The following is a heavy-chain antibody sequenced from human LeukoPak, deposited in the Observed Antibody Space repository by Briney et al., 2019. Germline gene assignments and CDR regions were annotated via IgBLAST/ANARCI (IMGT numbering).Heavy chain of an antibody. V-gene: IGHV3-30*02. CDR1: GFTFSSYG. CDR3: AKALRYSGSASYYPLTLNYYYYGMDV. Sequence: PGGSLRLSCAASGFTFSSYGMHWVRQAPGKGLEWVAFIRYDGSNKYYADSVKGRFTISRDNSKNTLYLQMNSLRAEDTAVYYCAKALRYSGSASYYPLTLNYYYYGMDVWGQGTTVTVSS. D-gene: IGHD3-10*01. CDR2: IRYDGSNK. J-gene: IGHJ6*02.